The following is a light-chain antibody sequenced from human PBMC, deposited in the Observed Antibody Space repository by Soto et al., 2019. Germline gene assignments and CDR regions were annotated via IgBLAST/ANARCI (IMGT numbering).Light chain of an antibody. V-gene: IGKV2-24*01. CDR3: MQATQSSWT. CDR2: KVS. Sequence: DIVMTQTPLSSPVTLGQAASISCRSSQSLVHNDGNTYLSWFQQKPGQPPSLLIYKVSDRFSGVPDRFSGSGAVTDFKLRISRVEAEDVGVYYCMQATQSSWTFGQGTKVEI. J-gene: IGKJ1*01. CDR1: QSLVHNDGNTY.